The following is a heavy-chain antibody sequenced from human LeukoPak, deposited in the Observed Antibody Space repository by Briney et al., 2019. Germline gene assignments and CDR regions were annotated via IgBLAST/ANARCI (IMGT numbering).Heavy chain of an antibody. D-gene: IGHD6-19*01. J-gene: IGHJ3*02. V-gene: IGHV4-59*08. Sequence: SETLSLTCTVSGGSISSYYWSWIRQPPGKGLEWIGYIYYSGSTNYNPSLKSRVTISVDTSKNQFSLKLSSVTAADTAVYYCARAFYSSGWSAFDIWGQGTMVTVSS. CDR3: ARAFYSSGWSAFDI. CDR1: GGSISSYY. CDR2: IYYSGST.